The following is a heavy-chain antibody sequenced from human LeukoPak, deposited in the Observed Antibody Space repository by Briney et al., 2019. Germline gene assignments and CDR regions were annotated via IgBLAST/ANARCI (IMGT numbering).Heavy chain of an antibody. Sequence: SETLSLTCTVSGGSISSGSYYWSWFRQPPGKGLEWIGYIYYSGSTFHYNPSLKSRITISIDTSKNQFSLRLSSVTAADTAVYYCASTNCSSARCSGANWFGPWGQGTLVTVSS. CDR3: ASTNCSSARCSGANWFGP. CDR1: GGSISSGSYY. CDR2: IYYSGST. D-gene: IGHD2-2*01. V-gene: IGHV4-30-4*08. J-gene: IGHJ5*02.